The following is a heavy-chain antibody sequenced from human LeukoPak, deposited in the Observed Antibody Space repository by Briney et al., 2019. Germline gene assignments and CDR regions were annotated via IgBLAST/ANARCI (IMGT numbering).Heavy chain of an antibody. Sequence: GGSLRLSCAASGFTFSSYSMNWARQAPGKGLEWVSYISSSSSTIYYADSVKGRFTISRDNAKNSLYLQMNSLRAEDTAVYYCARDGGLQDFDYWGQGTLVTVSS. CDR1: GFTFSSYS. V-gene: IGHV3-48*01. CDR3: ARDGGLQDFDY. CDR2: ISSSSSTI. D-gene: IGHD5-12*01. J-gene: IGHJ4*02.